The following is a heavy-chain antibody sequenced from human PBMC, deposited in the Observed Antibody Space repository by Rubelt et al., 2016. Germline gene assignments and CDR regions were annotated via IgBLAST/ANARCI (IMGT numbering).Heavy chain of an antibody. CDR1: GYTFTSYD. CDR3: ARTIRKGDVDEY. J-gene: IGHJ4*02. Sequence: QVQLVQSGAEVKKPGASVKVSCKASGYTFTSYDITWVRQATGQGLEWMGWMNPNSGNTGYAQKFQGRVTMTRDTSIDTAYMDLRSLAFEDTAVYYCARTIRKGDVDEYWGQGTRVTVSS. CDR2: MNPNSGNT. D-gene: IGHD3-16*01. V-gene: IGHV1-8*01.